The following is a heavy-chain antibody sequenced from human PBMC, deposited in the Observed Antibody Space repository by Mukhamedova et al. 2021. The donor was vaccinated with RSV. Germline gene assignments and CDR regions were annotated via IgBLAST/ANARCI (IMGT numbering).Heavy chain of an antibody. CDR3: ARVDTAMVQSLYYYYGMDV. V-gene: IGHV3-30*04. Sequence: SYAMHWVRQAPGKGLEWVAVISYDGSNKYYADSVKGRFTISRDNSKNTLYLQMNSLRAEDTAVYYCARVDTAMVQSLYYYYGMDV. D-gene: IGHD5-18*01. CDR1: SYA. CDR2: ISYDGSNK. J-gene: IGHJ6*01.